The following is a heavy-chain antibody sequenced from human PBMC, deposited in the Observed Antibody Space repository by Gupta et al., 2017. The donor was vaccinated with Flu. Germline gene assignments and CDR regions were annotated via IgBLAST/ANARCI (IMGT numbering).Heavy chain of an antibody. CDR3: ARKGGGHCSGGSCYSFDF. Sequence: GQGLEWMGGIIPVFGPTNYAQKFQGRVTITADESTSTAYMEISSLRSEDTAVYYCARKGGGHCSGGSCYSFDFWGQETLVTVSS. CDR2: IIPVFGPT. J-gene: IGHJ4*02. V-gene: IGHV1-69*01. D-gene: IGHD2-15*01.